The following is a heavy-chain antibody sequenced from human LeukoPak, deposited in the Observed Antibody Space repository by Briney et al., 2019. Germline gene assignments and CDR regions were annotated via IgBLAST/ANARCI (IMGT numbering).Heavy chain of an antibody. V-gene: IGHV3-30*18. CDR2: ISYDGSNK. Sequence: GGSLRLSCAASGFTFSSYGMHWVRQAPGKGLEWVAVISYDGSNKYYADSVKGRFTISRDNSKNTLYLQMNSLRGEDTAVYYCAKEQSSSWYHPYDYWGQGTLVTVSS. D-gene: IGHD6-13*01. CDR1: GFTFSSYG. J-gene: IGHJ4*02. CDR3: AKEQSSSWYHPYDY.